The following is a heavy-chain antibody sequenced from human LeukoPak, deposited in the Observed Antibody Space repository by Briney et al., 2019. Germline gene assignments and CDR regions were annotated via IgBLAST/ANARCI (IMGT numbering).Heavy chain of an antibody. D-gene: IGHD2-15*01. CDR1: GYTFTSYY. CDR2: INPSGGST. J-gene: IGHJ5*02. V-gene: IGHV1-46*01. CDR3: ARARDSVAKASWLDP. Sequence: ASVKVSCKASGYTFTSYYMHWVRQAPGQGLEWMGIINPSGGSTSYAQKFQGRVTMTRDMSTSTVYMELSSLRSEDTAVYYCARARDSVAKASWLDPWGQGTLVTVSS.